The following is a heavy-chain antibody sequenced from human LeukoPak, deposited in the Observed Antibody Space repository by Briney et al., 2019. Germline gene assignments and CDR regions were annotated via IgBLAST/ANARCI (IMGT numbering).Heavy chain of an antibody. CDR1: GGSISSSSYY. D-gene: IGHD3-22*01. J-gene: IGHJ3*02. CDR3: ARGPYSYDSSGAFDI. V-gene: IGHV4-39*01. Sequence: SETLSLTCTVSGGSISSSSYYWGWIRQPPGKGLEWIGSIYYSGSTFYNPSLKSRVTISLDTSKNQFSLRLSSVTAADTAVYFCARGPYSYDSSGAFDIWGQGTMVTVSS. CDR2: IYYSGST.